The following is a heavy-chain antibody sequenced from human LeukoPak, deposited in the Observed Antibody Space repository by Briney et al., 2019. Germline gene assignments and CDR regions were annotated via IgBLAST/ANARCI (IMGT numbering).Heavy chain of an antibody. CDR1: GFTFDDYG. D-gene: IGHD3-10*01. Sequence: PGGSLRLSCAASGFTFDDYGMSWVRQAPGKGLEWVAVISYDGSNKYYADSVKGRFTISRDNSKNTLYLQMNSLRAEDTAVYYCAKDRELWFGELEFDYWGQGTLVTVSS. V-gene: IGHV3-30*18. CDR3: AKDRELWFGELEFDY. J-gene: IGHJ4*02. CDR2: ISYDGSNK.